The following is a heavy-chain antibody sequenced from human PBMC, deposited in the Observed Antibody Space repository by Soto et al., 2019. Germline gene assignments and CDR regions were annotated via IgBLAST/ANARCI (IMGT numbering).Heavy chain of an antibody. D-gene: IGHD2-15*01. CDR3: AIPDCSGGSCYPKGDYYYGMDV. V-gene: IGHV1-18*01. Sequence: VASVKVSCKASGYTFTSYGISWVRQAPGQGLEWMGWISAYNGNTNYAQKLQGRVTMTTDTSTSTAYMELRSLRSDDTAVYYCAIPDCSGGSCYPKGDYYYGMDVWGQGTTVTVSS. CDR1: GYTFTSYG. CDR2: ISAYNGNT. J-gene: IGHJ6*02.